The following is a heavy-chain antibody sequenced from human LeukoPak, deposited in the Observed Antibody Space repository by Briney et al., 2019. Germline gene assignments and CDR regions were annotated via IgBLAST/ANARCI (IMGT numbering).Heavy chain of an antibody. J-gene: IGHJ5*02. CDR2: VNLSGVT. CDR3: ARPVGGWFDP. Sequence: PSETLSLTCAVYGGSFSGYYWSWVRQPPGMGLEWIGEVNLSGVTNYNPSLKSRITMSLDTSKNHFSLKLSSVTAADTAVYYCARPVGGWFDPWGHGTLVTVSS. CDR1: GGSFSGYY. V-gene: IGHV4-34*01. D-gene: IGHD3-16*01.